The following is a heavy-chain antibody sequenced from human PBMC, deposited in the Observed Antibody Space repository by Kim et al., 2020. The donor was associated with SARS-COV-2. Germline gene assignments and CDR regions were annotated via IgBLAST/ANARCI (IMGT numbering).Heavy chain of an antibody. D-gene: IGHD3-3*01. CDR1: GGSFSGYY. V-gene: IGHV4-34*01. Sequence: SETLSLTCAVYGGSFSGYYWSWIRQPPGKGLEWIGEINHSGSTNYNPSLKSRVTISVDTSKNQFSLKLSSVTAADTAVYYCARGSPYYDFWSGYYTQFD. CDR3: ARGSPYYDFWSGYYTQFD. J-gene: IGHJ4*01. CDR2: INHSGST.